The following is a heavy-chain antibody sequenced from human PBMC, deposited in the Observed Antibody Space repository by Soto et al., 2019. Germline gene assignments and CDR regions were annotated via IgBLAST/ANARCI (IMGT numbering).Heavy chain of an antibody. J-gene: IGHJ4*02. Sequence: ASVKVSCKASGYTFTGHYIHWVRQAPEQGPEWMGEIGPESGATRYAQKFQGRVTMTRDTSITTVYMELKNLSPNDTAVYYCGRGRSGQIVVFYWGQGTPVTVSS. CDR2: IGPESGAT. CDR1: GYTFTGHY. V-gene: IGHV1-2*02. D-gene: IGHD1-26*01. CDR3: GRGRSGQIVVFY.